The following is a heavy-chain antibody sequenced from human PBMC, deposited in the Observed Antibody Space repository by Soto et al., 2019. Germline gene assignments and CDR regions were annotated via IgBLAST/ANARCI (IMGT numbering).Heavy chain of an antibody. Sequence: ASVKVSCKASGYTFTSYDINWVRQATGQGLEWMGWMNPNSGNTGYAQKFQGRVTMTRNTSISTAYMALSSLRSEDTAVYYGARGKYHGYLPEKTWGTRGGSDYWGQGTLVTVSS. V-gene: IGHV1-8*01. D-gene: IGHD1-1*01. CDR3: ARGKYHGYLPEKTWGTRGGSDY. J-gene: IGHJ4*02. CDR2: MNPNSGNT. CDR1: GYTFTSYD.